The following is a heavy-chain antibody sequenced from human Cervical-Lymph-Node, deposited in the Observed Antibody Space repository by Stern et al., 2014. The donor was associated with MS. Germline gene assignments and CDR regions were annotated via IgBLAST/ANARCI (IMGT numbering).Heavy chain of an antibody. V-gene: IGHV3-33*01. Sequence: VQLVESVGGVVQPGRSLRLSCAASGFTFSAHGMHWVRQAPGKGLEWVAGIWYDGSSKYCADSVKGRFTISRDNSKNTLYLQLNSLRAEDTAVFYCARGLYYFDYWGRGALVTVSS. CDR3: ARGLYYFDY. J-gene: IGHJ4*02. CDR2: IWYDGSSK. CDR1: GFTFSAHG.